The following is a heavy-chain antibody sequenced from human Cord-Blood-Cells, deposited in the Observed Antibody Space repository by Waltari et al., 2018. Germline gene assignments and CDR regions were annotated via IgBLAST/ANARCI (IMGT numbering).Heavy chain of an antibody. CDR2: IYYSGST. D-gene: IGHD5-18*01. V-gene: IGHV4-39*01. CDR1: GGSISSSSYY. Sequence: QLQLQESGPGLVKPSETLSLTCTVSGGSISSSSYYWGWIRQPPGKGLEWIGSIYYSGSTYYNPSLKSRVTISVDTSKNQFSLKLSSVTAADTAVYYCASPTWGGYSYGYYFDYWGQGTLVTVSS. CDR3: ASPTWGGYSYGYYFDY. J-gene: IGHJ4*02.